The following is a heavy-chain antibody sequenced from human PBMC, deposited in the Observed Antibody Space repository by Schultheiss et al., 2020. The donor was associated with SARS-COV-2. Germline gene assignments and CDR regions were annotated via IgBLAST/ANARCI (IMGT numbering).Heavy chain of an antibody. D-gene: IGHD6-19*01. CDR3: ARLGGQWLALDY. CDR1: GGSIRSYY. Sequence: SQTLSLTCTVSGGSIRSYYWGWIRQPPGKGLEWIGYIYYSGSTNYNPSLKSRVTISVDTSKNQFSLKLSSVTAADTAVYYCARLGGQWLALDYWGQGTLVTVSS. J-gene: IGHJ4*02. V-gene: IGHV4-59*08. CDR2: IYYSGST.